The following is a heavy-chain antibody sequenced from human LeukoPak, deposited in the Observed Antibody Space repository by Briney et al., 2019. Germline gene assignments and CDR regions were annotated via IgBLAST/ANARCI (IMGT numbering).Heavy chain of an antibody. CDR3: ARATYYDFWSGYSYYFDY. D-gene: IGHD3-3*01. CDR1: GYTFTSYD. CDR2: MNPNSGNT. Sequence: ASVKVSCKASGYTFTSYDINWVRQATGQGLEWMGWMNPNSGNTGYAQKFQGRVTMTRNTSISTAYMELSSLRSEDTAVYYCARATYYDFWSGYSYYFDYWGQGTLVTVSS. V-gene: IGHV1-8*01. J-gene: IGHJ4*02.